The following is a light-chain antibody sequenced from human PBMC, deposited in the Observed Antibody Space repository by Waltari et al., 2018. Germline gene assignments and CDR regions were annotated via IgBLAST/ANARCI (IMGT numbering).Light chain of an antibody. CDR2: RKN. V-gene: IGLV3-19*01. CDR1: SLRHQY. Sequence: SSELTQDPAVSVALGQTDSITCQGDSLRHQYGSWYQQKPGQAPLLRFYRKNSRPPGIPDRFAGSTSGNTASLTITGAQAGDEADFFCATLDVTANHWVFGGGTKVTVL. CDR3: ATLDVTANHWV. J-gene: IGLJ3*02.